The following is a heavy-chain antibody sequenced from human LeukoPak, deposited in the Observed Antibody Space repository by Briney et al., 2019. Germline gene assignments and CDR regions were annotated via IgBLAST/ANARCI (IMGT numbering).Heavy chain of an antibody. CDR3: ARDRFSGSGFDY. J-gene: IGHJ4*02. Sequence: PGGSLRLSCAASGFTFSSYSMNWVRQAPGKGLEWVSSISSSSSYKYYADSVKGRFTISRDNAKNSLYLQMNSLRAEDTAVYYCARDRFSGSGFDYWGQGTLVTVSS. D-gene: IGHD3-10*01. CDR2: ISSSSSYK. CDR1: GFTFSSYS. V-gene: IGHV3-21*01.